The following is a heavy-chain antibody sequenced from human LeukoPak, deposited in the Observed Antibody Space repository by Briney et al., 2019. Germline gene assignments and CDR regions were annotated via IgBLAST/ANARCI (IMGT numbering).Heavy chain of an antibody. CDR3: ARVQRAVAILDY. D-gene: IGHD6-19*01. J-gene: IGHJ4*02. CDR1: GYTFTTYD. Sequence: ASVKVSCKASGYTFTTYDITWVRQAPGQGLECMGWISAYNGNTNYAQKLQGRVTMTTDTSTSTAYMELRSLRSDDTAVYYCARVQRAVAILDYWGQGTLVTVSS. CDR2: ISAYNGNT. V-gene: IGHV1-18*01.